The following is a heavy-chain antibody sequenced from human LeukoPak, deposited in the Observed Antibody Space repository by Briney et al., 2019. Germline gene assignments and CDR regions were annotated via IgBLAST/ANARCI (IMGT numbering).Heavy chain of an antibody. CDR3: ARQSTIAAARIDP. CDR2: IYYSGSA. D-gene: IGHD6-25*01. CDR1: GGSISDSNYY. J-gene: IGHJ5*02. V-gene: IGHV4-39*01. Sequence: SETLSLTCSVSGGSISDSNYYWGWIRQPPGRGLEWIANIYYSGSAYYSPSLKSRVTVSVDTSKNQFSLKLNSVTAADTAVYYCARQSTIAAARIDPWGQGTLVTVSS.